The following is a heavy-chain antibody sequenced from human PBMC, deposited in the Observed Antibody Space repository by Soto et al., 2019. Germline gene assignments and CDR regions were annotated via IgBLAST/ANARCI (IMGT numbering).Heavy chain of an antibody. D-gene: IGHD3-16*02. CDR2: IKEDGNVK. CDR3: ARAYYDHLWGSYRFDY. J-gene: IGHJ4*02. Sequence: EVQLVESGGGLVQPGGSLRVSCAASGFTFSRIWLSWVRQAPGKGLEWVANIKEDGNVKYYVDSVRGRFTISRDNAKNALYLQMDSLSAEDTAVYYCARAYYDHLWGSYRFDYWGQGTLVTVSS. V-gene: IGHV3-7*01. CDR1: GFTFSRIW.